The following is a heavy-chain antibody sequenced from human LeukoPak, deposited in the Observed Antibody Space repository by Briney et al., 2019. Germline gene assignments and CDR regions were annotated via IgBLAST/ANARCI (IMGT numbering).Heavy chain of an antibody. CDR1: GFTFSTYS. V-gene: IGHV3-48*02. J-gene: IGHJ4*02. CDR3: ARDRGLARRAGFDY. D-gene: IGHD3-10*01. Sequence: HTGGSLRLSCAASGFTFSTYSMNWVRQAPGKGLEWVSYISSSSSTIYYADSVKSRFTISRDNAKNSLYLQMNSLRDEDTAVYYCARDRGLARRAGFDYWGQGTLVTVSS. CDR2: ISSSSSTI.